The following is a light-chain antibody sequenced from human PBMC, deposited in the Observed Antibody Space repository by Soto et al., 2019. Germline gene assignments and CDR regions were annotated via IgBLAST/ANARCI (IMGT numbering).Light chain of an antibody. Sequence: DIQITQYPSTLAASVGARVTITCRDSQNSSSWLVWYQEKAGKAPKLLIYNTSSLDSGVPSTFRGSGSVREFTMTISSLETDDFATYYCQENNSYSTFAKGTRLEIK. V-gene: IGKV1-5*03. CDR3: QENNSYST. CDR1: QNSSSW. J-gene: IGKJ5*01. CDR2: NTS.